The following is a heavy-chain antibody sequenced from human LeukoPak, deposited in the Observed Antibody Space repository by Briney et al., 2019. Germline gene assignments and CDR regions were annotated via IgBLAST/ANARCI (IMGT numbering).Heavy chain of an antibody. CDR1: GFTFSSYA. J-gene: IGHJ4*02. V-gene: IGHV3-64*01. CDR2: ITSNGGST. D-gene: IGHD6-19*01. CDR3: ARAREDSGWCAGGDY. Sequence: PGGSLRLSCAASGFTFSSYAMHWVRQAPGKGLEYVSAITSNGGSTYYANSVRGRFTISRDNSKNTLYLQMGSLRADDMAVYYCARAREDSGWCAGGDYWGQGTLVTVSS.